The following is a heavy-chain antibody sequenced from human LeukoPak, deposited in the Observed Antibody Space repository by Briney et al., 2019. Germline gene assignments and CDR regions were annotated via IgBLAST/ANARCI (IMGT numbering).Heavy chain of an antibody. V-gene: IGHV5-51*01. J-gene: IGHJ3*02. CDR2: MYPGDSDT. Sequence: GESLKISCKGTGYSFTSDWIGWVRQMPGKGLECMGIMYPGDSDTRYSPSFQGQVTISVDTSISTAYLQWRSLKASDTAVYYCARGGRSSYAFDMWGQGTMVTVSS. D-gene: IGHD1-26*01. CDR3: ARGGRSSYAFDM. CDR1: GYSFTSDW.